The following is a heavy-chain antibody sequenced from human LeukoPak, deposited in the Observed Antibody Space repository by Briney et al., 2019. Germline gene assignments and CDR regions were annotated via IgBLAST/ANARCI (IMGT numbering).Heavy chain of an antibody. CDR2: IKQDGSEK. CDR1: GFTFSSYW. Sequence: GGSLRVSCAASGFTFSSYWMSWVRQAPGNGLEWVANIKQDGSEKYYVDSVKGRFTISRDNAKNSLYLQMNSLRAEDTAVYYCARGARTYYSYYYGMDVWGQGTTVTVSS. J-gene: IGHJ6*02. CDR3: ARGARTYYSYYYGMDV. V-gene: IGHV3-7*01.